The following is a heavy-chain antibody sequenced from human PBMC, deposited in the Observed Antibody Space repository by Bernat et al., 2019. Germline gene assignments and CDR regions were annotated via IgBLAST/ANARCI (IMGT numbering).Heavy chain of an antibody. D-gene: IGHD3-10*01. J-gene: IGHJ4*02. CDR1: GGSISSSNW. Sequence: QVQLQESGPGLVKPSGTLSLTCAVSGGSISSSNWWSWVRQPPGKGLEWIGYIYYRGSTNYSPSLKSRVTISLDASKNQFSLQLSSVTAADTAVYYCARARGIGESTDWGQGTLVTVSS. CDR3: ARARGIGESTD. CDR2: IYYRGST. V-gene: IGHV4-4*02.